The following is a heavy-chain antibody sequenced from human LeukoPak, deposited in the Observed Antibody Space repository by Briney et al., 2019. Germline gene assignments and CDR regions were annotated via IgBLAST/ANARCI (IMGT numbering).Heavy chain of an antibody. CDR1: GYTFTSYG. J-gene: IGHJ5*02. CDR2: ISAYNGNT. Sequence: ASVKVSCKASGYTFTSYGISWVRQAPGQGLEWMGWISAYNGNTNYAQKPQGRVTMTTDTSTSTAYMELRSLRSDDTAVYYCARRGHAAAGTYWFDPWGQGTLVTVSS. D-gene: IGHD6-13*01. V-gene: IGHV1-18*01. CDR3: ARRGHAAAGTYWFDP.